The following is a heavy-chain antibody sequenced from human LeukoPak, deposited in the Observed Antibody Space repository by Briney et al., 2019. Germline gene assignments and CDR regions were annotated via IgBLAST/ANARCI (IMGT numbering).Heavy chain of an antibody. J-gene: IGHJ4*02. CDR1: GGSISSYY. V-gene: IGHV4-59*12. Sequence: SETLSLTCTVSGGSISSYYWSWIRQPPGKGLEWIGSIYHSGSTNYNPSLKSRVTISVDKSKNQFSLKLSSVTAADTAVYYCVSYGLFGSDYWGQGTLVTVSS. D-gene: IGHD3-10*01. CDR2: IYHSGST. CDR3: VSYGLFGSDY.